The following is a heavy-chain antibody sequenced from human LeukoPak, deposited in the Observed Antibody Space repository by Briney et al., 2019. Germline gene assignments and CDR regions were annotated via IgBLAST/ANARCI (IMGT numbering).Heavy chain of an antibody. V-gene: IGHV3-30*02. CDR1: GFTFSNYG. CDR2: IWYDGSNE. CDR3: VKDMKIKAAGYYFDY. D-gene: IGHD6-13*01. J-gene: IGHJ4*02. Sequence: GSLRLSCAASGFTFSNYGMHWVRQAPGKGLEWVAVIWYDGSNEYYADSVKGRFTISRDNSKNTLYLQMNSLRAEDTAVFYCVKDMKIKAAGYYFDYWGQGTLVTVSS.